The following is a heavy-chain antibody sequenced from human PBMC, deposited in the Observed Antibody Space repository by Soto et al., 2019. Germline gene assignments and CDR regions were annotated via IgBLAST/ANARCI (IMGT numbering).Heavy chain of an antibody. V-gene: IGHV4-34*02. D-gene: IGHD6-13*01. CDR1: GGSFSGYY. CDR3: ARGSIVAAV. Sequence: QVQLQQWGAGLVKPSETLSLTCAVSGGSFSGYYWTWIRQPPGKGLEWIGEINHSGSTNYSPSLRSRVTLSVDTSKSQFSMTMNSMTAADTAVYFCARGSIVAAVWGQGILVTVSS. CDR2: INHSGST. J-gene: IGHJ4*02.